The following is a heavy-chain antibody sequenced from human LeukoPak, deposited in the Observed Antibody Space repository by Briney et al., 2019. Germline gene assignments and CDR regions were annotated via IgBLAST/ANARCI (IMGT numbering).Heavy chain of an antibody. V-gene: IGHV4-61*03. CDR3: ARDRMQQRNFDY. J-gene: IGHJ4*02. D-gene: IGHD6-13*01. CDR1: GDSVSSGGYY. CDR2: IYYNGNT. Sequence: SETLSLTCTVSGDSVSSGGYYWSWIRQPPGKGLEWIGYIYYNGNTNYNPSLKTRVTISVDTSMNHFSLKLSSVTAADTAVYYCARDRMQQRNFDYWGQGTLVTVSS.